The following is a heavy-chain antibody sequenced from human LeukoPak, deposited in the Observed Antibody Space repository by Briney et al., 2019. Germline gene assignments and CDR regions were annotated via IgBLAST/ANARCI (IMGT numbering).Heavy chain of an antibody. D-gene: IGHD5-12*01. CDR2: INQDGSAK. CDR3: ARLWGDATIFDF. Sequence: GGSLRLSCAASEFTLSAFWMSWVRQAPGKGLEWVANINQDGSAKHYVDSVKGRFTVSRDNAKNALYPQTNSLRAEDTAVYYCARLWGDATIFDFWGQGTLVTVSS. J-gene: IGHJ4*02. V-gene: IGHV3-7*01. CDR1: EFTLSAFW.